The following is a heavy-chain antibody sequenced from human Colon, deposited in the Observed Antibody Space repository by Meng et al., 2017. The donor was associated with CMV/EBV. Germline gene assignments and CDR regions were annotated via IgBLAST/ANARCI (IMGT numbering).Heavy chain of an antibody. Sequence: GESLKISCAASGFTFSDSAIDWVRQASGKGLEWVARIVIKTQNYATGYAASVKGRFSVSRDDSRSMAYLEMNSLRSEDTAIYYYTSASGIFSDYWGQGTLVTVSS. CDR1: GFTFSDSA. J-gene: IGHJ4*02. CDR2: IVIKTQNYAT. CDR3: TSASGIFSDY. V-gene: IGHV3-73*01. D-gene: IGHD3-10*01.